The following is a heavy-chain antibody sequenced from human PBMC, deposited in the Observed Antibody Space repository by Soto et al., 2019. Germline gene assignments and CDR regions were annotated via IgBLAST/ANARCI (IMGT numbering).Heavy chain of an antibody. D-gene: IGHD1-26*01. J-gene: IGHJ6*02. Sequence: ASVKVSCKASGGTFSSYAISWVRQAPGQGLEWMGGIIPIFGTANYAQKFQGRVTITADESTSTAYMELSSLRSEDTAVYYCARNVRAVNGAYYYYGMDAWGQGTTVTVSS. CDR3: ARNVRAVNGAYYYYGMDA. CDR1: GGTFSSYA. CDR2: IIPIFGTA. V-gene: IGHV1-69*13.